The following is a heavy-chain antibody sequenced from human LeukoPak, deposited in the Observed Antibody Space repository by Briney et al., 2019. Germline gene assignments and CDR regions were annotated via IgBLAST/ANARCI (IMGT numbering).Heavy chain of an antibody. CDR3: ARGGGYTPYYFDY. CDR2: IYYSGST. D-gene: IGHD5-12*01. J-gene: IGHJ4*02. V-gene: IGHV4-30-4*01. CDR1: VGSISSGDYY. Sequence: ASETLSLTCTVSVGSISSGDYYWSWIRQPPAKGLEWIGYIYYSGSTHYNPSLKSRVTISVDTSKNQFSLKLSSVTAADTAVYYCARGGGYTPYYFDYWGQGILVTVSS.